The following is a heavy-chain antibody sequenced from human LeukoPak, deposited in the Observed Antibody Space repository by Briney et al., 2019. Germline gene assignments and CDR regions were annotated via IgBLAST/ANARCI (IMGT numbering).Heavy chain of an antibody. J-gene: IGHJ4*02. CDR2: MNPNSGNT. CDR1: GYTFTSYD. D-gene: IGHD3-10*01. Sequence: ASVKVSCKASGYTFTSYDINWVRQATGQGLEWMGWMNPNSGNTGYAQKLQGRVTMTTDTSTSTAYMELRSLRSDDTAVYYCARIENYYGSGSYYLEIDYWGQGTLVTVSS. CDR3: ARIENYYGSGSYYLEIDY. V-gene: IGHV1-8*01.